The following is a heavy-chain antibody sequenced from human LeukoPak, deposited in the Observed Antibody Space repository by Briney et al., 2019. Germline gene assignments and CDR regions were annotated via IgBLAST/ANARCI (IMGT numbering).Heavy chain of an antibody. CDR1: GYSISSGYY. D-gene: IGHD3-22*01. CDR3: VRILNYYHSSGLDY. V-gene: IGHV4-38-2*01. CDR2: IYHSGST. J-gene: IGHJ4*02. Sequence: SETLSLTCAVSGYSISSGYYWGWIRPPPGKGLEWIGSIYHSGSTYYNPSLKSRVTISVDTSKNQFSLNLSSVTAADTAVYYCVRILNYYHSSGLDYWGQGTLVTVSS.